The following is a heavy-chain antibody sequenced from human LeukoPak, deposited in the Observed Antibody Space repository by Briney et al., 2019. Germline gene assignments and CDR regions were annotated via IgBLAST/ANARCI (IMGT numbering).Heavy chain of an antibody. V-gene: IGHV1-69*13. CDR2: IIPIFDTA. Sequence: ASVKVSCKASGGTFSSYTINWVRQAPGQGLEWMGGIIPIFDTAKYAQKFQGRVTITADESTSTAYMELSSLRSEDSAVYYCAREPRYSDYDRVLDYWGQGTLVTVSS. D-gene: IGHD5-12*01. CDR1: GGTFSSYT. CDR3: AREPRYSDYDRVLDY. J-gene: IGHJ4*02.